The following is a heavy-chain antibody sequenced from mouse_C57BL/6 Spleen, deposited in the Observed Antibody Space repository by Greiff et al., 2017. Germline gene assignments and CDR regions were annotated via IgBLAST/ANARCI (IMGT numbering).Heavy chain of an antibody. CDR3: ARDHYCGSKRGFAY. D-gene: IGHD1-1*01. Sequence: QVQLQQSGPELVKPGASVKISCKASGYTFTDYYINWVKQRPGQGLEWIGWIFPGSGSTYYNEKFKGKATRTVDKSSSTAYMLLSSLTSEDSAVYFCARDHYCGSKRGFAYWGQGTLVTVSA. V-gene: IGHV1-75*01. CDR2: IFPGSGST. J-gene: IGHJ3*01. CDR1: GYTFTDYY.